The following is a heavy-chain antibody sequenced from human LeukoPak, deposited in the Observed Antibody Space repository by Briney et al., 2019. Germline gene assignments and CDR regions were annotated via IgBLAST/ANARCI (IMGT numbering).Heavy chain of an antibody. Sequence: GALRLSCAASGFTFSSYAMSWVRPAPGKGLEWVSTISGSGGSTYYADSVTGRFTISRDNSKNTLYLQMNSLRAEDTAVYYCAKDRSDSSSRYSSFDYWGQGTLVTVSS. CDR1: GFTFSSYA. J-gene: IGHJ4*02. CDR3: AKDRSDSSSRYSSFDY. V-gene: IGHV3-23*01. D-gene: IGHD6-13*01. CDR2: ISGSGGST.